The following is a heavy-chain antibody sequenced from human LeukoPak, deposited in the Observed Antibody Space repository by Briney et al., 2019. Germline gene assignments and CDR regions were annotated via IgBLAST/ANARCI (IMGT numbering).Heavy chain of an antibody. Sequence: GGSLRLSCAASGFTFSSYAMSWVRQAPGKGLEWVSAISGSGGSTYYADSVKGRFTISRDNAKNSLYLQMNSLRAEDTALYYCAKDKWELLGSGFDYWGQGTLVTVSS. J-gene: IGHJ4*02. CDR1: GFTFSSYA. D-gene: IGHD1-26*01. V-gene: IGHV3-23*01. CDR3: AKDKWELLGSGFDY. CDR2: ISGSGGST.